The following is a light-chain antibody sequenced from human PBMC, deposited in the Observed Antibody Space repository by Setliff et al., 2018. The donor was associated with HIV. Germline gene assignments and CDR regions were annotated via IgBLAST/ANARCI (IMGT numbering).Light chain of an antibody. J-gene: IGLJ2*01. V-gene: IGLV2-11*01. CDR2: DVT. Sequence: QSALTQPRSVSGSPGQSVTISCTGTSSDVGRYNYVSWYQQHPGKAPRLMIYDVTKRPSGVPDRFSGPKSGNTASLTISGLQAEDEADYYCCSYSDISVLFGAGTKVTVL. CDR1: SSDVGRYNY. CDR3: CSYSDISVL.